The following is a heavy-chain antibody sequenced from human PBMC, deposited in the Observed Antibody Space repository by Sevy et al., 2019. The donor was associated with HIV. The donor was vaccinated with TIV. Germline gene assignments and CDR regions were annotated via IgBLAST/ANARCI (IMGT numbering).Heavy chain of an antibody. Sequence: SETLSLTCTVSGGSISSYYWSWIRQPAGKGLEWIGRIYTSGSTNYNPSLKSRVTMSVDTSKNQVSLKLSSVTAADTAVYYCARGDCWSGYYYYAMDVWGQGTTVTVSS. J-gene: IGHJ6*02. CDR3: ARGDCWSGYYYYAMDV. V-gene: IGHV4-4*07. D-gene: IGHD3-3*01. CDR2: IYTSGST. CDR1: GGSISSYY.